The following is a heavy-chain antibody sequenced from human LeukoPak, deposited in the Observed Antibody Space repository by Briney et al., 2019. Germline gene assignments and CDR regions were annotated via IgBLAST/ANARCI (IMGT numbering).Heavy chain of an antibody. CDR3: AKATVTMIVVALDY. J-gene: IGHJ4*02. CDR2: ISSSGYST. V-gene: IGHV3-23*01. D-gene: IGHD3-22*01. Sequence: PGGSLRLSCAASGFTFSSYAMTWVRQAPGKGLEWVSTISSSGYSTYYADSVKGRFTISRDNSKNTLYLQMNSLRAEDTAVYYCAKATVTMIVVALDYWGQGTLVTVSS. CDR1: GFTFSSYA.